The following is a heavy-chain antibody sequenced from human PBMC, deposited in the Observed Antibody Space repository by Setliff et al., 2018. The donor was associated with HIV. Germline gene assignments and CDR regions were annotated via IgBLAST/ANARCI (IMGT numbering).Heavy chain of an antibody. CDR1: GVPTSASTYY. CDR2: ISYSVNT. CDR3: ARPHSGRGGGAWFDP. J-gene: IGHJ5*02. Sequence: PSETLSLTCTVSGVPTSASTYYWGWIRQPPGKGLDWIGYISYSVNTYYNPSLKSRVTISVDMSKNQFSLKLSSVTAADTAVYHCARPHSGRGGGAWFDPWGQGTLVTVSS. V-gene: IGHV4-39*01. D-gene: IGHD6-19*01.